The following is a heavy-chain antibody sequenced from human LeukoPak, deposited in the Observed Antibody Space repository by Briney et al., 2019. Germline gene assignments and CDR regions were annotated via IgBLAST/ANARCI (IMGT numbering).Heavy chain of an antibody. V-gene: IGHV1-18*01. CDR1: GYTFTSYG. J-gene: IGHJ4*02. D-gene: IGHD3-10*01. CDR3: ARDLYGSGSYYGDYFDY. CDR2: ISAYNGNT. Sequence: ASVKVSCKASGYTFTSYGISWVRQAPGQGLEWMVWISAYNGNTNYAQKLQGRVTMTTDTSTSTAYMELRSLRSDDTAVYYCARDLYGSGSYYGDYFDYWGQGTLVTVSS.